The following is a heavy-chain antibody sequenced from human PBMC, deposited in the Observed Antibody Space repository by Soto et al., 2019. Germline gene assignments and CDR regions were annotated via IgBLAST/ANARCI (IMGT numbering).Heavy chain of an antibody. CDR1: GYSFNSYA. V-gene: IGHV1-3*01. CDR3: ARAPESVWYYYDSSGYRDAFDI. CDR2: INAGNGNT. Sequence: ASVKVSCKASGYSFNSYAMHWVRQAPGQRLEWMGWINAGNGNTKYSQKFQGRVTITRDTSASTAYMELSSLRSEDTAVYYCARAPESVWYYYDSSGYRDAFDIWGQGTMVTVSS. J-gene: IGHJ3*02. D-gene: IGHD3-22*01.